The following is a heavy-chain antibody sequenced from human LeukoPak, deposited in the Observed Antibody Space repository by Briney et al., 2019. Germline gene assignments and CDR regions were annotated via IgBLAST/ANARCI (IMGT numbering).Heavy chain of an antibody. CDR2: ILYDGSNK. CDR1: GFTFSSYG. Sequence: GRSLRLSCAASGFTFSSYGTHWVRQAPGKGLEWVAVILYDGSNKYYTDSVKGRFTISRDNSKNTLYLQMNSLRAEHTAVYYCARDPYSGYDSYYFDYWGQGTLVTVSS. D-gene: IGHD5-12*01. CDR3: ARDPYSGYDSYYFDY. V-gene: IGHV3-33*01. J-gene: IGHJ4*02.